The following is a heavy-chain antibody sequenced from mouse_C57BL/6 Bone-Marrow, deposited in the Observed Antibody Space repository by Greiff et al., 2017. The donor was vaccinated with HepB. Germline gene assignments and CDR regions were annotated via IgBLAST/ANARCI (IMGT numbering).Heavy chain of an antibody. CDR1: GFSLTSYG. J-gene: IGHJ4*01. CDR2: IWSGGST. Sequence: VQLQQSGPGLVQPSQSLSITCTVSGFSLTSYGVHWVRQSPGKGLEWLGVIWSGGSTDSNAAFISRLSISKDNSKSQVFFKMNSLQADDTAIYYCARKGAYYAMDYWGQGTSVTVSS. V-gene: IGHV2-2*01. CDR3: ARKGAYYAMDY.